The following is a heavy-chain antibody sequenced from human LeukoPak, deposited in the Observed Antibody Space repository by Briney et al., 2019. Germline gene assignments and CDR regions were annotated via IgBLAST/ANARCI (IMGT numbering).Heavy chain of an antibody. Sequence: ASVKVFCKASGYTFTTYGISWGRQDPGQGPEWMGWISAYNGNTNYAQKFQRRVTMTTDTSTSTAYMELRSLRSDDTAVYYCARDRKGEAPTGHYFDYWGQGTLVTVSS. CDR1: GYTFTTYG. J-gene: IGHJ4*02. CDR2: ISAYNGNT. V-gene: IGHV1-18*01. CDR3: ARDRKGEAPTGHYFDY. D-gene: IGHD1-1*01.